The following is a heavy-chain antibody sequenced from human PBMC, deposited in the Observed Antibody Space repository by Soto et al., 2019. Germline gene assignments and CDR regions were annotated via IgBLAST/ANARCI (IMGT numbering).Heavy chain of an antibody. CDR1: GGSISSGGYY. J-gene: IGHJ5*02. CDR2: IYYSGST. CDR3: ARGSDFDWLLLGWFDP. V-gene: IGHV4-31*03. Sequence: PSETLSLTCTVSGGSISSGGYYWSWIRQHPGKGLEWIGYIYYSGSTYYNPSLKSRVTISVDTSKNQFSLKLSSVTAADTAVYYCARGSDFDWLLLGWFDPWGQGTLVTVSS. D-gene: IGHD3-9*01.